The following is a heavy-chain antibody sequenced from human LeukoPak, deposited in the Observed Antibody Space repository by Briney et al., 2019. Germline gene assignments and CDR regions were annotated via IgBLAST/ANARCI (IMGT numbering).Heavy chain of an antibody. V-gene: IGHV4-38-2*01. Sequence: SETLSLTCAVSGYSISSGYYWGWIRQPPGKGLEWIGSIYHSGSTYYNPSLKSRVTISVDTSKTQFYLKMNSVTAADTATYYCAKGVSRWGQGTLVTVSS. D-gene: IGHD2-8*01. CDR2: IYHSGST. CDR1: GYSISSGYY. J-gene: IGHJ4*02. CDR3: AKGVSR.